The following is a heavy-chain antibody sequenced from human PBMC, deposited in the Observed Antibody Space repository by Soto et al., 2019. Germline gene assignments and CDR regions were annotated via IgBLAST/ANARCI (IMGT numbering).Heavy chain of an antibody. V-gene: IGHV4-31*03. CDR3: ARDNRYYDMLTGYSPRLQVDY. D-gene: IGHD3-9*01. Sequence: PSETLSLTCTVSGGSISSLGYYWSWIRQHPGKGLECLGHISFSGTTYYNPSLKSRLIISVDTSKNQFSLQLTSVTAADTAVYYCARDNRYYDMLTGYSPRLQVDYWGQGTLVTVSS. CDR1: GGSISSLGYY. J-gene: IGHJ4*02. CDR2: ISFSGTT.